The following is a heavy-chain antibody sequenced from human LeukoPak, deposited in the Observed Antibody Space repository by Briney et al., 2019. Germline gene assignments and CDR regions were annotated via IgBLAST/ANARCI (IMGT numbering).Heavy chain of an antibody. CDR2: ISGSGSDT. CDR3: ARLPVRVGAARQGYFDY. CDR1: GFTFRSYA. V-gene: IGHV3-23*01. D-gene: IGHD1-26*01. Sequence: GGSLRLSCAASGFTFRSYAMSWVRQAPGKGLEWVSTISGSGSDTYYADSVKGRFSTSRDNSKNTLFLQMNSLRAEDTAVYYCARLPVRVGAARQGYFDYWGQGTLVTVSS. J-gene: IGHJ4*02.